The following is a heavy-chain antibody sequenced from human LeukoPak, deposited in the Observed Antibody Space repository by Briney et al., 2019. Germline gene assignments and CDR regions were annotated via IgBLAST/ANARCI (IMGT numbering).Heavy chain of an antibody. CDR1: GGSISSSSYY. V-gene: IGHV4-39*07. Sequence: SETLSLTCTVSGGSISSSSYYWGWIRQPPGKGLEWIGSIYYSGSTYYNPSLKSRVTISVDTSKNQFSLKLSSVTAADTAVYYCAGTHCSSTSCYGITMVRGVMSPNWFDPWGQGTLVTVSS. J-gene: IGHJ5*02. CDR2: IYYSGST. D-gene: IGHD3-10*01. CDR3: AGTHCSSTSCYGITMVRGVMSPNWFDP.